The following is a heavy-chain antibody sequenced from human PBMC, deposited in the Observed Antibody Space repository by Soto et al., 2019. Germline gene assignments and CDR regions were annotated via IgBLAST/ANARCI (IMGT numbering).Heavy chain of an antibody. D-gene: IGHD5-18*01. J-gene: IGHJ6*02. CDR2: IDYSGST. V-gene: IGHV4-31*03. CDR3: ARRDSGYIHGPPHYYCGLDV. CDR1: GGSISSGGYY. Sequence: QVQLQESGPGLVKPSQTLSLTCSVSGGSISSGGYYWCWVRQHPGKGLEWIGYIDYSGSTNYNPSLKSRLSMSVDTSKNHFSLQLTSVTAADTAVYYCARRDSGYIHGPPHYYCGLDVWGQGTTVTVSS.